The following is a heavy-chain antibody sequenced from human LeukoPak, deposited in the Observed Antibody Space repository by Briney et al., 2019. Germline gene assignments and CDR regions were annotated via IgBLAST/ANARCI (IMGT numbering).Heavy chain of an antibody. CDR2: INPSGGST. Sequence: ASVKVSCKASGYTFTSYYMHWVRQAPGQGLEWMGIINPSGGSTNYAQKFQGRATMTRDTSTSTVYMELSSLRSEDTAVYYCARERVMVRGVISRLYYYYYGMDVWGQGTTVTVSS. D-gene: IGHD3-10*01. CDR3: ARERVMVRGVISRLYYYYYGMDV. CDR1: GYTFTSYY. V-gene: IGHV1-46*01. J-gene: IGHJ6*02.